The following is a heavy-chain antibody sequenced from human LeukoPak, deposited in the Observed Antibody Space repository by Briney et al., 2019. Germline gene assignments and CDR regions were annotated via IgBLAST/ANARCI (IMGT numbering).Heavy chain of an antibody. CDR3: ARGIAAAGTENY. D-gene: IGHD6-13*01. Sequence: HPGGSLRLSCAASGFTFSSYAMSWVRQAPGKGLEWVSGISGSGGSTYYADSVKGRFTISRDNSKNTLYLQMNSLRVEDTAVYYCARGIAAAGTENYWGQGTLVTVSS. CDR1: GFTFSSYA. CDR2: ISGSGGST. V-gene: IGHV3-23*01. J-gene: IGHJ4*02.